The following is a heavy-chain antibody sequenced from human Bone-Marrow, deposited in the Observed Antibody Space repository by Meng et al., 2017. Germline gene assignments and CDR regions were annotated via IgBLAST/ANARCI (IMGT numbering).Heavy chain of an antibody. V-gene: IGHV3-7*01. Sequence: GESLKISCAASGFTLSSYWMSWVRQAPGKGLEWVANIKQDGSEKYYVNSVKGRFTISRDNAKNSLYLQMNSLRAEDTAVYYCARIARRGGYCSGGSCYSAAGGFDYWGQGTLVTVSS. D-gene: IGHD2-15*01. CDR1: GFTLSSYW. CDR3: ARIARRGGYCSGGSCYSAAGGFDY. CDR2: IKQDGSEK. J-gene: IGHJ4*02.